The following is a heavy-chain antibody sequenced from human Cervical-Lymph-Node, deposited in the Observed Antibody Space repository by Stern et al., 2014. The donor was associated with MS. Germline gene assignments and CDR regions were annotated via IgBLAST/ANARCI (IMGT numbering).Heavy chain of an antibody. Sequence: QVQLVQSGGGVVQPGRSLRLSCTASGFAFNRYGFHWVRQAPGKGLQWVAVISYDGSNIFYADSVKGRFTISRDNSKKSLFLQMRSLIREDTALYYCVFRPNPPLSGNMTEYWGQGTLLIVSS. CDR2: ISYDGSNI. D-gene: IGHD3/OR15-3a*01. J-gene: IGHJ4*02. CDR3: VFRPNPPLSGNMTEY. V-gene: IGHV3-30*03. CDR1: GFAFNRYG.